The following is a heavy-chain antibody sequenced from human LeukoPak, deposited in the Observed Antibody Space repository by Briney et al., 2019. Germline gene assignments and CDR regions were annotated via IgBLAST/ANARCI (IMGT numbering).Heavy chain of an antibody. CDR2: IYHSGST. Sequence: PSETLSLTCTVSGYSINTGDYWGWIRQTPGKGLELIGNIYHSGSTYYNPSLKSRVTIFVEPSENQFSLKLISVTAADTAVYYCARLNSRAFDFDYWGQGTLVTVSS. CDR1: GYSINTGDY. V-gene: IGHV4-38-2*02. J-gene: IGHJ4*02. CDR3: ARLNSRAFDFDY. D-gene: IGHD6-13*01.